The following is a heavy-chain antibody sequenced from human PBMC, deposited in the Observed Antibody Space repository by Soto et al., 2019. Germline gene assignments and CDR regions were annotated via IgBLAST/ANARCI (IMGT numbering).Heavy chain of an antibody. D-gene: IGHD3-22*01. CDR2: INWNGGST. J-gene: IGHJ4*02. CDR3: ARLKSYYDSSGYIY. Sequence: GGSLRLSCAASGFSFDDYGMSWVRQAPGKGLEWVSGINWNGGSTGYADSVKGRFTISRDNAKNSLYLQMNSLRAEDTALYYCARLKSYYDSSGYIYWGQGTLVTVSS. CDR1: GFSFDDYG. V-gene: IGHV3-20*04.